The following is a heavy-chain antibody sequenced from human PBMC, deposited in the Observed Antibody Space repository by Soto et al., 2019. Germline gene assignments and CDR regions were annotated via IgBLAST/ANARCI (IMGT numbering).Heavy chain of an antibody. D-gene: IGHD2-15*01. Sequence: EVQVLESGGGLVQPGGSLRLSCEGSGFTVSSHAMTWIRQAPGKGPEWVSTETADGGTYYADSVKGRFAMSRDTSENTLYLKKKSLGAEDTAAYYCAQNVSCISGRCQYDAFAIRCQGTMVTVSS. J-gene: IGHJ3*02. V-gene: IGHV3-23*01. CDR2: ETADGGT. CDR3: AQNVSCISGRCQYDAFAI. CDR1: GFTVSSHA.